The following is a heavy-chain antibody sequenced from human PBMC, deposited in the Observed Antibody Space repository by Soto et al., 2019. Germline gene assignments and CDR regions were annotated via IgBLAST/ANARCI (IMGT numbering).Heavy chain of an antibody. J-gene: IGHJ4*02. CDR2: IRSKANSYAT. D-gene: IGHD3-16*02. CDR3: TRDYVWGSYRPNYYFDY. Sequence: GGSLRLSCAASGFTFSGSAMHWVRQASGKGLEWVGRIRSKANSYATAYAASVKGRFTTSRDDSKNTAYLQMNSLKTEDTAVYYCTRDYVWGSYRPNYYFDYWGQGTLVTVSS. CDR1: GFTFSGSA. V-gene: IGHV3-73*01.